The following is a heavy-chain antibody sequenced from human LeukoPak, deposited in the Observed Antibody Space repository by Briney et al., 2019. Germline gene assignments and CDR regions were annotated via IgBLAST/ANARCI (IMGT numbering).Heavy chain of an antibody. CDR1: GGTFSSYA. D-gene: IGHD2-15*01. CDR3: AREYCSGGSCYKDAEYFQH. CDR2: IIPIFGTA. J-gene: IGHJ1*01. V-gene: IGHV1-69*13. Sequence: ASVKVSCKASGGTFSSYAISWVRQAPGQGLEWMGGIIPIFGTANYARKFQGRVTITADESTSTAYMELCSLRSEDTAVYYCAREYCSGGSCYKDAEYFQHWGQGTLVTVSS.